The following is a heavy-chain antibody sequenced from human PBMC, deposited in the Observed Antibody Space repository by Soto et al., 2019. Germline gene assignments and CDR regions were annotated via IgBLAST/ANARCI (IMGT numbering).Heavy chain of an antibody. D-gene: IGHD2-15*01. V-gene: IGHV1-3*01. CDR2: INAGNGNT. CDR1: GYTFTSYA. J-gene: IGHJ3*02. Sequence: ASVKVSCKASGYTFTSYAMHWVRQAPGQRLEWMGWINAGNGNTKYSQKFQGRVTITRDTSASTAYMELSSLRSEDTAVYYCARGAATVVTPDNAFDIWGQGKMVTFSS. CDR3: ARGAATVVTPDNAFDI.